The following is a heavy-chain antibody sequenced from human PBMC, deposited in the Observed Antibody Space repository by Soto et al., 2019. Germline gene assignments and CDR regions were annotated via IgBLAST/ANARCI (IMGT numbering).Heavy chain of an antibody. CDR3: LTDRQYVPAY. Sequence: GGSLRLSCAGSGVTFDDAWMNWARQAPGKGLEWVGRIKSESDGGTTAYAAPVKGRFTISRDDSKNTVYLQMNSLRTEDTSLYYCLTDRQYVPAYWGQGTQVTVSS. CDR1: GVTFDDAW. CDR2: IKSESDGGTT. V-gene: IGHV3-15*07. J-gene: IGHJ1*01. D-gene: IGHD3-10*02.